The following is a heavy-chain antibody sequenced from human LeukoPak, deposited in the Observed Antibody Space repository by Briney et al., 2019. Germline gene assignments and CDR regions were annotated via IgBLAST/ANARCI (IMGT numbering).Heavy chain of an antibody. V-gene: IGHV4-31*03. CDR3: ARERERGFDP. J-gene: IGHJ5*02. Sequence: PSETLSLTCTVSGGSISSGGYYWSWIRQHPGKGLEWIGYIYYSGSTYYNPSLKSRVTISVDTAKNQFPLKLSSVTAADTAVYYCARERERGFDPWGQGTLVTVSS. D-gene: IGHD5-24*01. CDR2: IYYSGST. CDR1: GGSISSGGYY.